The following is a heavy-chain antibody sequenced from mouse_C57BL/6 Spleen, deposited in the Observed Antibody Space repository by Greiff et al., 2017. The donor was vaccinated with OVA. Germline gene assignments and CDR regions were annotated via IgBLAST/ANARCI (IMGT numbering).Heavy chain of an antibody. CDR1: GYTFTSYG. CDR3: ARPVVATDYFDY. J-gene: IGHJ2*01. D-gene: IGHD1-1*01. Sequence: VQLQQSGAELARPGASVKLSCKASGYTFTSYGLRWVKQRPGQGLEWIGEIYPRSGNTYYNEKFKGKATLTADKSSSTADMGLRSLTSEDSAVDVCARPVVATDYFDYWGQGTTLTVSS. V-gene: IGHV1-81*01. CDR2: IYPRSGNT.